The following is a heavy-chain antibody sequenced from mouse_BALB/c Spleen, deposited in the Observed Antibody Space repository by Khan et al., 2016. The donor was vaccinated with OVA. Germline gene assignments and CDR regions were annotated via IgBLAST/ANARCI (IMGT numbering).Heavy chain of an antibody. CDR3: ARDIIDY. Sequence: QVQLKQSGAELANPGASVKMSCKASGYTFTSYWMHWVKQRPGQGLEWIGYINPSSGYTEYNQNFRDKATLTADKSSSTAYMQLSSLTSEDSAVYYCARDIIDYWGQGTTLTVSS. V-gene: IGHV1-7*01. D-gene: IGHD1-3*01. CDR2: INPSSGYT. J-gene: IGHJ2*01. CDR1: GYTFTSYW.